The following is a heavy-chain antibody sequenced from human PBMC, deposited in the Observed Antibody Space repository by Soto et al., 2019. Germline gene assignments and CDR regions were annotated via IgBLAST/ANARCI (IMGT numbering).Heavy chain of an antibody. J-gene: IGHJ3*02. CDR3: AKVKAMDDAFDI. V-gene: IGHV3-23*01. CDR2: ISGSGGST. D-gene: IGHD5-18*01. CDR1: GFTFSSYA. Sequence: GSLRLSCAASGFTFSSYAMSWVRQAPGKGLEWVSAISGSGGSTYYADSVKGRFTISRDNSKNTLYLQMNSLRAEDTAVYYCAKVKAMDDAFDIWGQGTMVTVSS.